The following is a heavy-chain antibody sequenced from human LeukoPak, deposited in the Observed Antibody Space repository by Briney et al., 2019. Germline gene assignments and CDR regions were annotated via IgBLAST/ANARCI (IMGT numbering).Heavy chain of an antibody. CDR2: ISSSSSYI. Sequence: PGGSLRLSCAASGFTFSSYSMNWVRQAPGKGLEWVSSISSSSSYIYSADSVKGRFTISRDNAKNSLYLQMNSLRAEDTAVYYCARDSGSLGLWFGESYYYMDVWGKGTTVTISS. CDR3: ARDSGSLGLWFGESYYYMDV. D-gene: IGHD3-10*01. CDR1: GFTFSSYS. J-gene: IGHJ6*03. V-gene: IGHV3-21*01.